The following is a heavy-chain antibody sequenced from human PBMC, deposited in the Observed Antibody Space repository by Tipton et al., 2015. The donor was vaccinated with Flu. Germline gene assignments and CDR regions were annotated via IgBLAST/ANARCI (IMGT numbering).Heavy chain of an antibody. CDR1: GFTFSRYG. D-gene: IGHD6-19*01. Sequence: SLRLSCVVSGFTFSRYGMNWVRQAPGKGPEWVAVVSYDGTNKYYADSVKGRFTISRDNSKNTVYLQMNSLRDEDTAIYYCAKAGEVAGHFDSWGQGTLVSVSS. V-gene: IGHV3-30*18. CDR2: VSYDGTNK. J-gene: IGHJ4*02. CDR3: AKAGEVAGHFDS.